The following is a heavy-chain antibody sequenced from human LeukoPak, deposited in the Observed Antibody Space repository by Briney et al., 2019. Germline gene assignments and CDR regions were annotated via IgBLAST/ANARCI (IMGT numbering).Heavy chain of an antibody. J-gene: IGHJ6*03. V-gene: IGHV3-9*01. CDR3: AKGETINYYYYMAV. D-gene: IGHD4/OR15-4a*01. Sequence: AGRSLGLFYAASGFTFGDYSMQGVRHARRKGLEEGSGISWNSGSIDYVDSVKGRFTNSRDHAKNSLYQQMNSLRAEDAAFYYCAKGETINYYYYMAVWAKGTTVTVPS. CDR2: ISWNSGSI. CDR1: GFTFGDYS.